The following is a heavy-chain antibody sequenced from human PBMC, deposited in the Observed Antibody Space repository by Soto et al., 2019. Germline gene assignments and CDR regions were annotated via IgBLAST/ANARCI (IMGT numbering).Heavy chain of an antibody. CDR3: AKDRDGDYNY. V-gene: IGHV3-30*18. J-gene: IGHJ4*02. Sequence: QVQLVESGGGMVQPGRSLRLSCAASGFTFSSYGMHWVRQAPGKGLEWVAVISYDGSNKYYADSVKGRFTISRDNSKNTLYLQMNSLRAEDTAVYYCAKDRDGDYNYWGQGTLVTVSS. CDR1: GFTFSSYG. CDR2: ISYDGSNK. D-gene: IGHD4-17*01.